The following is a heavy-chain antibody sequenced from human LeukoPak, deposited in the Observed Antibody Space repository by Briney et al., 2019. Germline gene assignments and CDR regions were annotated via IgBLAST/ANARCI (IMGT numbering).Heavy chain of an antibody. CDR3: ARLPGYYDSNGYFY. V-gene: IGHV3-15*01. CDR1: GFTFSNAW. Sequence: GGSLRLSCAASGFTFSNAWMSWVRQAPGKGLEWVGRIKSKTDGGTTDYAAPVKGRFTISRDDSKNTLYLQMNSLRAEDTAVYYCARLPGYYDSNGYFYWGQGTLVTVSS. D-gene: IGHD3-22*01. CDR2: IKSKTDGGTT. J-gene: IGHJ4*02.